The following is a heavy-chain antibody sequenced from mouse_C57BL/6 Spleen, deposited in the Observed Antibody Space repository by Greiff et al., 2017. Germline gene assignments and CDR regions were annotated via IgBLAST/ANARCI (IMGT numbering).Heavy chain of an antibody. V-gene: IGHV5-17*01. CDR3: ARLGNYLYWYCDV. CDR2: ISSGSSTI. Sequence: DVHLVESGGGLVKPGGSLKLSCAASGFTFSDYGMHWVRKAPEKGLGWVAYISSGSSTIYYAATVKGRFTIYRDNAKNTLFLQMTSLRSEDTAKYDCARLGNYLYWYCDVWGTGTTVTVSS. D-gene: IGHD2-1*01. CDR1: GFTFSDYG. J-gene: IGHJ1*03.